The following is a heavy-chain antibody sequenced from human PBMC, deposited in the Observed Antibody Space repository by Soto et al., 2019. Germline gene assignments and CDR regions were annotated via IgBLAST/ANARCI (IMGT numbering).Heavy chain of an antibody. J-gene: IGHJ4*02. D-gene: IGHD5-18*01. CDR2: INHSGST. CDR1: GGSFSGYY. Sequence: SETLSLTCAVYGGSFSGYYWSWIRQPPGKGLEWIGEINHSGSTNYNPSLKSRVTISVDTSKNQFSLKLSSVTAADTAVYYCARRNRGYSYGTPFDYWGQGTLVTVSS. CDR3: ARRNRGYSYGTPFDY. V-gene: IGHV4-34*01.